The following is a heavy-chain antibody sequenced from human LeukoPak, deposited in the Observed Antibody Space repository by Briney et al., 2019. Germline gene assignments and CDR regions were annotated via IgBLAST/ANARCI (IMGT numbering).Heavy chain of an antibody. D-gene: IGHD6-19*01. Sequence: GGSLRLSCAASGFTFSSYGMHWVRQAPGKGLEWVAFIRYDGSNKYYADSVKGRFTISRDNSKNTLYLQMNTLRAEDTAVYYCAKDGGAVAGTRIGYWGQGTLVTVSS. CDR3: AKDGGAVAGTRIGY. CDR2: IRYDGSNK. V-gene: IGHV3-30*02. J-gene: IGHJ4*02. CDR1: GFTFSSYG.